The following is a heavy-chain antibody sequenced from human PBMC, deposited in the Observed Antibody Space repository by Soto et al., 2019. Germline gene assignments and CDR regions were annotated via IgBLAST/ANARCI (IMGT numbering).Heavy chain of an antibody. CDR1: GFTFSAYR. J-gene: IGHJ4*02. Sequence: GGALRLSCVASGFTFSAYRMNRVRQAPGKGLEWLSYISGDRAYIYYADSVRGRFTISRDNAENSLYLQLDNLRDEDTALYYCARQFYTVVTPMDFWGQGTLVTVSS. CDR3: ARQFYTVVTPMDF. CDR2: ISGDRAYI. V-gene: IGHV3-48*02. D-gene: IGHD2-21*02.